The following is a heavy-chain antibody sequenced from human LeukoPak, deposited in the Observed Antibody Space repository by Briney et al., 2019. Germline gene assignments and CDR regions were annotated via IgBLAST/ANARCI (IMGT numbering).Heavy chain of an antibody. J-gene: IGHJ4*02. V-gene: IGHV3-21*01. CDR1: GFSFISYS. CDR2: ISISSSDI. D-gene: IGHD6-13*01. Sequence: GGTLTLSCAASGFSFISYSMNWVRQPPGEELDWVSSISISSSDIYYADPVQNRFIISRDNAKNSMYLQMNSLRAEDTSIYYCARDGAGLKHLDYWGQGTLVIVSS. CDR3: ARDGAGLKHLDY.